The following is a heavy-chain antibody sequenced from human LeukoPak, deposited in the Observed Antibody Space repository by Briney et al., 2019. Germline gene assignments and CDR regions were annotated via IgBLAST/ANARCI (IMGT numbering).Heavy chain of an antibody. D-gene: IGHD1-26*01. CDR2: MNPNSGHT. V-gene: IGHV1-8*01. CDR3: ARSIVGVRKRNDY. Sequence: GASVKVSCKASGYTFTSYDIIWVRQASGQGLEWMGWMNPNSGHTGYAQKFQGRVTMTRTTSISTAYMELTSLTSEDSALYYCARSIVGVRKRNDYWGQGTLVTVSS. J-gene: IGHJ4*02. CDR1: GYTFTSYD.